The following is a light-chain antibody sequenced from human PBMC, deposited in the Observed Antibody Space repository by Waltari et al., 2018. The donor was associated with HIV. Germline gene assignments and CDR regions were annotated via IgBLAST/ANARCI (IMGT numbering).Light chain of an antibody. J-gene: IGKJ1*01. V-gene: IGKV1-5*03. CDR2: EAS. CDR1: QSIRSW. Sequence: DIQMTQSPSPLSASVGDRVTITCRASQSIRSWLAWYQQKPGKAPKLLISEASSLESRVPSRCSGSGAGTEFTLTISSLQSDDVATYHCQQYNSYSQWMFGQGTKVEIK. CDR3: QQYNSYSQWM.